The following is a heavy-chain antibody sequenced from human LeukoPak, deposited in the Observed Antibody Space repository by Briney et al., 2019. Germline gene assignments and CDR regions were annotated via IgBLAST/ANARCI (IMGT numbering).Heavy chain of an antibody. D-gene: IGHD3-10*01. CDR2: INPNSGGT. V-gene: IGHV1-2*02. CDR3: ARVSRYGGFDY. CDR1: GCTFTGYF. J-gene: IGHJ4*02. Sequence: ASVKVSCKASGCTFTGYFMHWVRQAPGQGLEWMGWINPNSGGTNYAQKLQGRVTMTTDTSTSTAYMELRSLRSDDTAVYYCARVSRYGGFDYWGQGTLVTVSS.